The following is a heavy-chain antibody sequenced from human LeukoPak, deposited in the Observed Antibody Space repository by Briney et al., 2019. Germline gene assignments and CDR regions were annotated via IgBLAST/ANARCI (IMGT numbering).Heavy chain of an antibody. J-gene: IGHJ4*02. D-gene: IGHD3-22*01. CDR1: GFTFSSYE. Sequence: GGSLRLSCAASGFTFSSYEMNWVRQAPGKGLEWVSYISSGSTIYYADSVKGRFTISRDNSKNTLYLQMSSLRAEDTAVYYCARDGRDSSGYYSPNYWGQGTLVTVSS. CDR2: ISSGSTI. CDR3: ARDGRDSSGYYSPNY. V-gene: IGHV3-48*03.